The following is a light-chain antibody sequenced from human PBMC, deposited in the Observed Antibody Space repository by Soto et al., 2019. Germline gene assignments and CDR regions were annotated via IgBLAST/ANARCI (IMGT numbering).Light chain of an antibody. CDR3: QQANSFPIT. V-gene: IGKV1-39*01. Sequence: DVQMTQSTSSLSASVGDRVTITCRASQSVGNYLNWYQQKPGKAPNLLIYAASSLQSGVPSRFSGSGSGTDFTLTISSLQPEDFATYYCQQANSFPITFGQGTRLEI. CDR1: QSVGNY. CDR2: AAS. J-gene: IGKJ5*01.